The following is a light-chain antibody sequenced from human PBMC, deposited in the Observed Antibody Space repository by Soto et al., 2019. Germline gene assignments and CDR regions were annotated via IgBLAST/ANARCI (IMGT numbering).Light chain of an antibody. CDR3: QQYDNLQLT. CDR2: DAS. CDR1: QAISNH. Sequence: DIQMTQSPSSLSASVGDRVTITCQASQAISNHLNWYQQKPGKAPKLLIYDASNLETGVPSRFSGSGSGTDFTFTISSLQPEDIATYYCQQYDNLQLTFGGGTKVEIK. V-gene: IGKV1-33*01. J-gene: IGKJ4*01.